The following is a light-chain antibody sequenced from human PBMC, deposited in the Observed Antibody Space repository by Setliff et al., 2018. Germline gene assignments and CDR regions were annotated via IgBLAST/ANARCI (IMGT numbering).Light chain of an antibody. CDR1: SSNIGGGFN. J-gene: IGLJ1*01. CDR3: TSYTSTFNYV. CDR2: VNT. Sequence: QSVLTQPPSVSGAPGQTVTISCTGSSSNIGGGFNVHWYQHLPGRAPRLLIYVNTNRPSGVSNRFSGSKSGNTASLTISGLQAEDEADYYCTSYTSTFNYVFGTGTKVTVL. V-gene: IGLV1-40*01.